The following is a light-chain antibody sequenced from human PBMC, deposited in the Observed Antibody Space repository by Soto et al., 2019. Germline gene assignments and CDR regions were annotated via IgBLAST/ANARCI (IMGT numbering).Light chain of an antibody. V-gene: IGKV3-11*01. CDR1: TSVTNY. CDR3: QQRNSWPPVT. J-gene: IGKJ5*01. Sequence: EIVSTESTSTVSVYRVESGTVSSSDNTSVTNYLAWYQQKPGQARTVRIYGSCNTATDIPARFCGSGSGTAFTLTISSLEPEDFAVYYCQQRNSWPPVTFGQGQRMEIK. CDR2: GSC.